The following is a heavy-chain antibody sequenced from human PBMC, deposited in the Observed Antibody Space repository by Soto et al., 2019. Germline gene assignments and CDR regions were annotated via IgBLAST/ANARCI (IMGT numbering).Heavy chain of an antibody. J-gene: IGHJ6*02. Sequence: PGESLKISCKGSGYSFTSYWIGWVRQMPGKGLEWMGIIYPGDSDTRYSPSFQGQVTIPADKSISTAYLQWSSLKASDTAMYYCARRAGREVVVARPYYYYYYGMDVWGQGTTVTVSS. V-gene: IGHV5-51*01. D-gene: IGHD2-15*01. CDR3: ARRAGREVVVARPYYYYYYGMDV. CDR2: IYPGDSDT. CDR1: GYSFTSYW.